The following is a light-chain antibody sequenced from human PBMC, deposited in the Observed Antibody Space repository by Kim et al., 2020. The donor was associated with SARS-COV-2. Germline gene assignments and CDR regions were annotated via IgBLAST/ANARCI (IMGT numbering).Light chain of an antibody. V-gene: IGKV1-39*01. Sequence: IQMTQSPSSLAATVGDRITIACRASQSIGTRLNWYQQRPGKAPTLLIYAASSLQSGVPSRFSGTGSGTDFTLTISSLQPEDFATYYCQQSYSTPWLSFGGGTKVDIK. CDR3: QQSYSTPWLS. J-gene: IGKJ4*01. CDR1: QSIGTR. CDR2: AAS.